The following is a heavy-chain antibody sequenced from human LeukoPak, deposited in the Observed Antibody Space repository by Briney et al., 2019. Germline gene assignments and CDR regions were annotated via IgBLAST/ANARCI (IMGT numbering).Heavy chain of an antibody. J-gene: IGHJ6*03. V-gene: IGHV4-34*01. CDR3: ARRWNYGRNYYTDV. CDR1: GGSFSNYY. Sequence: SETLSLTCAVYGGSFSNYYWSWIRQPPGRGLEWIGEINDSGRTNYNPSLMSRVTVSVDTPKNQFSLRLTSVTATDTAVYYCARRWNYGRNYYTDVWGNGATVSVSS. D-gene: IGHD1-7*01. CDR2: INDSGRT.